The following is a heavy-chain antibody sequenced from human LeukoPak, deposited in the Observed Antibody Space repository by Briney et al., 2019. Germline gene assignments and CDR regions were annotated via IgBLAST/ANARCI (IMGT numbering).Heavy chain of an antibody. D-gene: IGHD3-22*01. J-gene: IGHJ4*02. V-gene: IGHV3-11*04. Sequence: KPGGSLRLSCAASGFRFDSFYMGWIRQVPGKGLDYIALISASGAVPYYAESEEGRFTISRDNAKNSVSLQMNSLSADDTAIYYCARSLIVASEDYWGQGTQVIVSS. CDR3: ARSLIVASEDY. CDR1: GFRFDSFY. CDR2: ISASGAVP.